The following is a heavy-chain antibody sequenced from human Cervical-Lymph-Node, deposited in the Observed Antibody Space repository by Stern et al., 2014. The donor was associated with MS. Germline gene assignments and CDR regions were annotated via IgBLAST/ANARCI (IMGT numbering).Heavy chain of an antibody. J-gene: IGHJ4*02. CDR1: GGSISSGSSY. V-gene: IGHV4-61*02. CDR2: IYTSGST. Sequence: QVQLQESGPGLVKPSQTLSLTCTVSGGSISSGSSYWSWIRQPAGKGLEWIGRIYTSGSTNYNPSLKSRLTISVDTSKNQFSRKLSSGTAADTAVYYCARGGTTHGGYFDYWGQGTLVTVSS. D-gene: IGHD1-1*01. CDR3: ARGGTTHGGYFDY.